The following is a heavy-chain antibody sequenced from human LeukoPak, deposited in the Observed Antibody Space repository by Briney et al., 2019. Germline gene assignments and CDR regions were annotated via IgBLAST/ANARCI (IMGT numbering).Heavy chain of an antibody. CDR1: GFTFSSYS. D-gene: IGHD1-1*01. CDR3: ARESTEERPGC. J-gene: IGHJ4*02. Sequence: GGSLRLSCAASGFTFSSYSMNWVRQAPGKGLEWVSSISSSSSYIYYADSVKGRFTISRDDAKNLLYLQMSSLRAEDTAVYYCARESTEERPGCWGQGTLVTVSS. CDR2: ISSSSSYI. V-gene: IGHV3-21*01.